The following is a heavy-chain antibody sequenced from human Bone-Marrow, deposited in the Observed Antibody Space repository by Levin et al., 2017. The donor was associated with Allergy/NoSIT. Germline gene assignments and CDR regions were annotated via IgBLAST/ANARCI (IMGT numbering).Heavy chain of an antibody. Sequence: SCEASGITLSTSGIHWVRQAPGKGLEWVALMWSDGINKYYIDSVKGRFTISRDNSKNIVYLQMNNLRDDDTAIYYCAREAGYCSGDSCYFYGMDVWGQGTTVIVSS. CDR2: MWSDGINK. CDR3: AREAGYCSGDSCYFYGMDV. CDR1: GITLSTSG. V-gene: IGHV3-33*01. D-gene: IGHD2-15*01. J-gene: IGHJ6*02.